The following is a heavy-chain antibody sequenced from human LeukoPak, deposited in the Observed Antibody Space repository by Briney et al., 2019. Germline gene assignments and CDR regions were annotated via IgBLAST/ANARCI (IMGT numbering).Heavy chain of an antibody. CDR2: VYYSGRT. J-gene: IGHJ4*02. V-gene: IGHV4-39*01. Sequence: PSETLSLTCTVSGGSISGSNYYWDWIRQPPGKGLEWIGSVYYSGRTFYNPSLKGRVTISVDTSKNQFSLKLTSVTAADTAVYYCASQQGRNLVNYFGYWGQGTLVTVSS. D-gene: IGHD2-21*01. CDR1: GGSISGSNYY. CDR3: ASQQGRNLVNYFGY.